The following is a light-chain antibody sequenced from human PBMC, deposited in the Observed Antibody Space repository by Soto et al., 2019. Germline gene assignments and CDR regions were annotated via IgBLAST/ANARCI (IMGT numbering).Light chain of an antibody. CDR3: AAWDDSLNKPV. V-gene: IGLV2-14*01. J-gene: IGLJ7*01. CDR2: EVS. Sequence: QSALTQPASVSGSPGQSITISCTGTSSDIGTYKYVSWFQHHPGKAPKLIIFEVSNRPSGISDRFSGSKSGTSASLAISGLQSEDEADYYCAAWDDSLNKPVFGGGTQLTVL. CDR1: SSDIGTYKY.